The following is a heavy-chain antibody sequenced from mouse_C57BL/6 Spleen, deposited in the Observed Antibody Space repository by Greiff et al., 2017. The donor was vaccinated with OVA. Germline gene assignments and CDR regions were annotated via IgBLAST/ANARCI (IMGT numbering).Heavy chain of an antibody. CDR3: ARKGYGSSYEGDH. CDR2: IDPSDSYT. V-gene: IGHV1-69*01. CDR1: GYTFTSYW. Sequence: QVQLQQPGAELVMPGASVKLSCKASGYTFTSYWMHWVKQRPGQGLEWIGEIDPSDSYTNYNQKFKGKSTLTVDKSSSTAYMQLSSLTSEDSAVYYCARKGYGSSYEGDHWGQGTTLTVSS. D-gene: IGHD1-1*01. J-gene: IGHJ2*01.